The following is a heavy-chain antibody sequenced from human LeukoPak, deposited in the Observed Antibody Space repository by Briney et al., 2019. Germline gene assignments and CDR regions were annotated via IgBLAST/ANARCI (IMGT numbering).Heavy chain of an antibody. CDR3: AKESHSGSYLGYFDY. D-gene: IGHD1-26*01. Sequence: GGSLRLSCAASGFTFSSYAMSWVRQAPGKGLEWVSAISGSGGSTYYADSVKGRFTISRDNSKNTLYLQMNSLRAEDTAVYYRAKESHSGSYLGYFDYWGQGTLVTVSS. J-gene: IGHJ4*02. V-gene: IGHV3-23*01. CDR1: GFTFSSYA. CDR2: ISGSGGST.